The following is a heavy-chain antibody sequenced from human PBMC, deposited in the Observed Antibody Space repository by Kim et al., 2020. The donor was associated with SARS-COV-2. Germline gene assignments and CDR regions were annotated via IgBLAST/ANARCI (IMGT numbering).Heavy chain of an antibody. J-gene: IGHJ4*02. CDR2: IYYSGST. D-gene: IGHD3-10*01. Sequence: SETLSLTCTVSGGSISSYYWSWIRQPPGKGLEWIGYIYYSGSTNYNPSLKSRVTISVDTSKNQFSLKLSSVTAADTAVYYCATQRAGSSMVRGDNIGAIDYWGQGTLVTVSS. CDR1: GGSISSYY. V-gene: IGHV4-59*13. CDR3: ATQRAGSSMVRGDNIGAIDY.